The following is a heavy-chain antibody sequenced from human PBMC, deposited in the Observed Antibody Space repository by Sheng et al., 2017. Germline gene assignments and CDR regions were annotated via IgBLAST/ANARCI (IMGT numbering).Heavy chain of an antibody. CDR3: ARLDPRGPDDF. CDR2: MYLDGTT. D-gene: IGHD1-1*01. J-gene: IGHJ4*03. CDR1: GASIITSSYS. V-gene: IGHV4-39*07. Sequence: QLQLQGSGPTLVKPSETLSLTCSVSGASIITSSYSWAGSASPPEGLQWIGQMYLDGTTQYHPSLKRRVTISIDTSKSQFSLKLNSVTAADTGVYYCARLDPRGPDDFWDHGTLVTVSS.